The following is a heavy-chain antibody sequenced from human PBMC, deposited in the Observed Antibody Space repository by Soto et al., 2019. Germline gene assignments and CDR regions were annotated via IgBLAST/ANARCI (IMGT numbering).Heavy chain of an antibody. V-gene: IGHV4-34*01. Sequence: TSETLSLTCAVYGGSFIGYYWSWIRQPPGKGLEWIGEINHSGSTNYNPSLKSRVTISVDTSKNQFSLKLSSVTAADTAVYYCARGLGVSSSWYLYYYGMDVWGQGTTVTVSS. J-gene: IGHJ6*02. CDR3: ARGLGVSSSWYLYYYGMDV. D-gene: IGHD6-13*01. CDR1: GGSFIGYY. CDR2: INHSGST.